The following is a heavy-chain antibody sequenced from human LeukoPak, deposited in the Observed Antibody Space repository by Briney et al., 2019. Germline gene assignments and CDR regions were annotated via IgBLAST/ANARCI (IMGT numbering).Heavy chain of an antibody. CDR2: IKQDGSEK. V-gene: IGHV3-30*02. D-gene: IGHD4-23*01. CDR1: GFTFSSYG. J-gene: IGHJ4*02. CDR3: AKVHRSYGGNSVGY. Sequence: GGSLRLSCAASGFTFSSYGMHWVRQAPGKGLEWVANIKQDGSEKYYADSVKGRFTISRDNSKNTLYLQMNSLRAEDTAVYYRAKVHRSYGGNSVGYWGQGTLVTVSS.